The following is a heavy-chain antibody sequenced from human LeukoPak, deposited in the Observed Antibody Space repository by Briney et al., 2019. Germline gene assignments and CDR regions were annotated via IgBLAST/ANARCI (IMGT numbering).Heavy chain of an antibody. CDR3: ARKIGPKYCTNGVCYSGDY. J-gene: IGHJ4*02. D-gene: IGHD2-8*01. Sequence: GGSLRLSCAASGFTFSSYSMNWVRRAPGKGLEWVSSISSSSSYIYYADSVKGRFTISGDNAKNSLYLQMNSLRAEDTAVYYCARKIGPKYCTNGVCYSGDYWGQGTLVTVSS. CDR1: GFTFSSYS. CDR2: ISSSSSYI. V-gene: IGHV3-21*01.